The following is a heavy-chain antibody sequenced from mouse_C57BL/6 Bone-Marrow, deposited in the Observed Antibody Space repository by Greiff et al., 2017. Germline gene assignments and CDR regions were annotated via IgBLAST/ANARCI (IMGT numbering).Heavy chain of an antibody. Sequence: EVQLQQSGAELVRPGASVKLSCTASGFTIKDYYMHWVKQRPEQGLEWIGWIDPENGDTEYASKFQGKATMTADTSSNTAYLQLSRLTSEDTAVYYCTTEGDCDGSAYWGQGTLVTVSA. J-gene: IGHJ3*01. CDR2: IDPENGDT. V-gene: IGHV14-4*01. CDR1: GFTIKDYY. CDR3: TTEGDCDGSAY.